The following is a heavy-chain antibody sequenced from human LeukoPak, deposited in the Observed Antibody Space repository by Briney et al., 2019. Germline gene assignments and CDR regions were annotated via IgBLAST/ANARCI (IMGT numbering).Heavy chain of an antibody. Sequence: GGSLRLSCAASGFTFSSYSMNWVRQAPGKGLEWVSSISSSSSYIYYADSVKGRFTISRDNAKNSLYLQMNSLRAEDTAVYYCARVDYDSSGYFDYRGQGTLVTVSS. CDR1: GFTFSSYS. D-gene: IGHD3-22*01. CDR3: ARVDYDSSGYFDY. V-gene: IGHV3-21*01. J-gene: IGHJ4*02. CDR2: ISSSSSYI.